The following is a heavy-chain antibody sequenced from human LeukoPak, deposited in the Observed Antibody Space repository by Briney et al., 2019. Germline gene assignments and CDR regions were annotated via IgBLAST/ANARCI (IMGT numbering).Heavy chain of an antibody. Sequence: GGSLRLSGSASGFTFTSYAMHCVRQAPGKGLEYVSGISSYGGSTYYADSVKGRFIISRDNSKNTLYLQMSSLRAEDSALYYCVKGDYYGSGSYPDYWGEGTLVTVSS. CDR3: VKGDYYGSGSYPDY. J-gene: IGHJ4*02. V-gene: IGHV3-64D*06. CDR1: GFTFTSYA. D-gene: IGHD3-10*01. CDR2: ISSYGGST.